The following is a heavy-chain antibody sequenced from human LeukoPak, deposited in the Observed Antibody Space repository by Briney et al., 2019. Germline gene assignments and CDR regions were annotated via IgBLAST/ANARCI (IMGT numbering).Heavy chain of an antibody. Sequence: SQTLSLTCTVSGGSISSGSYYWSWIRQPAGKGLEWIGRIYTSGSTNYNPSLKSRVTISVDTSKNQFSLKLSSVTAADTAVYYCASTIRAPSPYYDFWSGYYNYFDYWGQGTLVTVSS. CDR3: ASTIRAPSPYYDFWSGYYNYFDY. CDR1: GGSISSGSYY. V-gene: IGHV4-61*02. CDR2: IYTSGST. J-gene: IGHJ4*02. D-gene: IGHD3-3*01.